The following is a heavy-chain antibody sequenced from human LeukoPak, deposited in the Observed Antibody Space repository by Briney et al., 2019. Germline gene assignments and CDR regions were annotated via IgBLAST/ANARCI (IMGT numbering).Heavy chain of an antibody. CDR1: GGSISSGSYY. V-gene: IGHV3-11*04. CDR3: AREVVTRGYFDY. CDR2: ISSSGSTI. Sequence: LSLTCTVSGGSISSGSYYWSWIRQAPGKGLEWVSYISSSGSTIYYADSVEGRFTISRDNAKNSLYLQMNSLRAEDTAVYYCAREVVTRGYFDYWGQGTLVTVSS. J-gene: IGHJ4*02. D-gene: IGHD4-23*01.